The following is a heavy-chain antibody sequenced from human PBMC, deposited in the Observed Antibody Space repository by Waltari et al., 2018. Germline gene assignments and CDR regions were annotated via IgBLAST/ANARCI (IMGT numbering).Heavy chain of an antibody. D-gene: IGHD3-16*02. V-gene: IGHV4-38-2*02. Sequence: QVQLQESGPGLVKPSETLSLTCTVSGYSISSGYYWGWIRQPPGKGLEWIGSIYHSGSTYYNPSLKSRVTISVDTSKNQFALKLSSVTAADTAVYYCARGQDLGELSPGGYWGQGTLVTVSS. CDR1: GYSISSGYY. CDR2: IYHSGST. J-gene: IGHJ4*02. CDR3: ARGQDLGELSPGGY.